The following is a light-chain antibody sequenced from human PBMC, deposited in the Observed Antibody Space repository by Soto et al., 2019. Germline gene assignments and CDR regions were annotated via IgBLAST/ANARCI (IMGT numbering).Light chain of an antibody. CDR3: CSYAGSSTVV. CDR2: EGS. CDR1: SSDVGSYNL. Sequence: QSALTQPASVSGSPGQSITISCTGTSSDVGSYNLVSWYQQHPGKAPKLMIYEGSKRPSGVSNRFSGYKSGNTASLTISVLQAEDEADYYCCSYAGSSTVVFGGGTKVTVL. V-gene: IGLV2-23*01. J-gene: IGLJ2*01.